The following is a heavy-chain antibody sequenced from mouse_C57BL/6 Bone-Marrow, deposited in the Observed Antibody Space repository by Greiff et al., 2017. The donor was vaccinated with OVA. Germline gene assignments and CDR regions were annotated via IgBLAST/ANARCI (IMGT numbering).Heavy chain of an antibody. V-gene: IGHV14-2*01. CDR3: ASDGYFYAMDY. CDR2: IDPEDGET. J-gene: IGHJ4*01. Sequence: DVKLQESGAELVKPGASVKLSCTASGFNIKDYYMHWVKHRTEQGLEWIGRIDPEDGETKYTPKFQGKATITADTSSNTAYLQLISLTSEDTAGYYCASDGYFYAMDYWGQGTSVTVSS. D-gene: IGHD2-3*01. CDR1: GFNIKDYY.